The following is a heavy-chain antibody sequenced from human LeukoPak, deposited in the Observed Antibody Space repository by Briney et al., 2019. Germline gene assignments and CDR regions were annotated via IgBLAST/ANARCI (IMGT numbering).Heavy chain of an antibody. Sequence: PSETLSLTCTVSGYSISSGYYWGWIRQPPGKGLEWIGSIYHSGSTYYNPSLKSRVTISVDTSKNQFSLKLSSVTAADTAVYYCARAYYDFWSGYHGGESGFDIWGQGTMVTVSS. CDR1: GYSISSGYY. CDR3: ARAYYDFWSGYHGGESGFDI. J-gene: IGHJ3*02. CDR2: IYHSGST. D-gene: IGHD3-3*01. V-gene: IGHV4-38-2*02.